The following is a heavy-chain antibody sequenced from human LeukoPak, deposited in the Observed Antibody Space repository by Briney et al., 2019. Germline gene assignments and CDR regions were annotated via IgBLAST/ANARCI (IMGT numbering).Heavy chain of an antibody. CDR1: GFTVSSNY. Sequence: PGGSLRLSRAASGFTVSSNYMTWVRQAPGKGLEWVSLIYSGGSTYYADSVKGRFTISRDNSKNTLYLQMNSLRAEDTAVYYCAGGILGYYDLGIWGQGTMVTVSS. J-gene: IGHJ3*02. CDR3: AGGILGYYDLGI. D-gene: IGHD3-22*01. CDR2: IYSGGST. V-gene: IGHV3-53*01.